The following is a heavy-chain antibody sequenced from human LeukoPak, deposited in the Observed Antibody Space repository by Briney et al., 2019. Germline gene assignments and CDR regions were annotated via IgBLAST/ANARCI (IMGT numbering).Heavy chain of an antibody. CDR1: GYSISSSYY. V-gene: IGHV4-38-2*01. D-gene: IGHD6-19*01. CDR2: IYHSGST. J-gene: IGHJ5*02. Sequence: PSETLSLTCAVSGYSISSSYYWGWIRQPPGKGLEWIGSIYHSGSTYYNPSLKSRVTIPVDTSKNQFSLRLSSVTAADTAVYYCARGVAVAANWFDPWGQGTLVTVSS. CDR3: ARGVAVAANWFDP.